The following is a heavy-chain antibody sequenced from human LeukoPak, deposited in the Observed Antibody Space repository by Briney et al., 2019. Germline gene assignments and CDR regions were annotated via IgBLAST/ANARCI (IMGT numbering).Heavy chain of an antibody. CDR3: ARAESSSWYHTHLDY. CDR1: GGSISSSSYY. V-gene: IGHV4-39*07. Sequence: PSETLSLTCTVSGGSISSSSYYWGWIRQPPGKGLEWIGSIYYSGSTNYNPSLKSRVTISVDTSKNQFSLKLSSVTAADTAVYYCARAESSSWYHTHLDYWGQGTLVTVSS. D-gene: IGHD6-13*01. CDR2: IYYSGST. J-gene: IGHJ4*02.